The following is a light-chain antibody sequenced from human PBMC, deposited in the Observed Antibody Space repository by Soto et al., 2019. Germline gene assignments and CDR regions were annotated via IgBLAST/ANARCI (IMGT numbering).Light chain of an antibody. J-gene: IGKJ1*01. CDR3: QQYYSAPRT. CDR1: QSVLLISNNRHY. CDR2: WAY. Sequence: DIVMTQSPDSLGVSLGERATISCKSSQSVLLISNNRHYLAWYQQRPGQPPKLLISWAYTRESGVPDRFSGSGSGTDFTLTISSLQAEDVAVYYCQQYYSAPRTFGQGTKVEIK. V-gene: IGKV4-1*01.